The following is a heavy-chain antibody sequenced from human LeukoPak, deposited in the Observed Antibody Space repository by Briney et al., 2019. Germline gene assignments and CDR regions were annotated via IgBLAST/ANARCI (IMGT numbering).Heavy chain of an antibody. D-gene: IGHD6-13*01. J-gene: IGHJ2*01. CDR3: ARDRYSSSWYNWYFDL. CDR2: IYTSGST. V-gene: IGHV4-4*07. Sequence: SETLSLTCTVSGGSISSYYWSWIRQPAGKGLEWIGRIYTSGSTNYNPSLKSRVTISVDTSKNQFSLKLSSVTAADTAVYYCARDRYSSSWYNWYFDLWGRGTLVTVSS. CDR1: GGSISSYY.